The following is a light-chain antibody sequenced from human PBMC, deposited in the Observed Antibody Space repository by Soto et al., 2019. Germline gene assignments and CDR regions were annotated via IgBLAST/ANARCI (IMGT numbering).Light chain of an antibody. CDR2: GAS. Sequence: EIVLTQSPDTLSLSPGERATLSCGASQSVNSRYLAWYQQKPGQAPRLLIYGASSRATGIPDRFSGSGSGTDFTLTISRLEPEDFAVYYCQQYGSSPPWTFGQGTKVEIK. V-gene: IGKV3-20*01. CDR1: QSVNSRY. CDR3: QQYGSSPPWT. J-gene: IGKJ1*01.